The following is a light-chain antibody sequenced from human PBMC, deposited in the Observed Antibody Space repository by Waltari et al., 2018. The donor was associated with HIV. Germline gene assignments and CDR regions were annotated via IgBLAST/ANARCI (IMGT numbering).Light chain of an antibody. Sequence: EIVLTESPGTRSLFPGAGATLTCRARQSVSSSYLAWYQQKPGQAPRLLIYGASSRATGIPDRFSGSGSGTDFTLTISRLEPEDFAVYYCQQFGSSPPYTFGQGTKLEIK. J-gene: IGKJ2*01. V-gene: IGKV3-20*01. CDR3: QQFGSSPPYT. CDR1: QSVSSSY. CDR2: GAS.